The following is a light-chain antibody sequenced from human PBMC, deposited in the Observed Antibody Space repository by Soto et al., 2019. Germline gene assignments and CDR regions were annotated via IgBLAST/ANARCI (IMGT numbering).Light chain of an antibody. V-gene: IGKV1-39*01. CDR1: QTIMTY. Sequence: DVEITRSPGSLSASLGYIFTISFLASQTIMTYLIWYQLKPGKPPRLLIYAASSLQSGVPSRFSGSGSGTDFTLTISSLQPEDFATYSCQQSYNSPHTVGRGTKVDIK. CDR3: QQSYNSPHT. J-gene: IGKJ4*02. CDR2: AAS.